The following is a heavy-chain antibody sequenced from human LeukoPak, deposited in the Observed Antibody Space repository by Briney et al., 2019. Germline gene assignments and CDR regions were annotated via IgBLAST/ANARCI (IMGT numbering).Heavy chain of an antibody. CDR2: IYYSGST. J-gene: IGHJ6*02. Sequence: SETLSLTCTVSGGSISSGGYYWSWIRQHPGKGLEWIGYIYYSGSTYYNPSLKSRVTISVDTSKNQFSLKLSSVTAADTAVYYCARGRKWLPNPYYYYYGMDVWGQGTTVTVSS. D-gene: IGHD6-19*01. V-gene: IGHV4-31*03. CDR3: ARGRKWLPNPYYYYYGMDV. CDR1: GGSISSGGYY.